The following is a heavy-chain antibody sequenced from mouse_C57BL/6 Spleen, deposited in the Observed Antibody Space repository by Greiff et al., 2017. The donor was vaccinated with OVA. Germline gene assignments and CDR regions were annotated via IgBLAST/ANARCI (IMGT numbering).Heavy chain of an antibody. J-gene: IGHJ4*01. CDR1: GFSLSTSGMG. Sequence: QVTLKVSGPGILQSSQTLSLTCSFSGFSLSTSGMGVSWIRQPSGKGLEWLAHIYWDDDKRYNPSLKSRPTISKDTSSNQEFLKITSVYTADTATYYCARSYYYGSPYAMDYWGQGTSVTVSS. CDR2: IYWDDDK. D-gene: IGHD1-1*01. CDR3: ARSYYYGSPYAMDY. V-gene: IGHV8-12*01.